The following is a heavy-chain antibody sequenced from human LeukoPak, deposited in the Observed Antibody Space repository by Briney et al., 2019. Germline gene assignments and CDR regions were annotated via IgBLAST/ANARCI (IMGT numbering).Heavy chain of an antibody. CDR1: GGSISSGDYY. CDR3: ASPKPSGGATYYFDY. CDR2: IYYSGST. V-gene: IGHV4-39*07. J-gene: IGHJ4*02. Sequence: SQTLSLTCTVSGGSISSGDYYWSWIRQPPGKGLEWIGSIYYSGSTYYNPSLKSRVTISVDTSKNQFSLKLSSVTAADTAVYYCASPKPSGGATYYFDYWGQGTLVTVSS. D-gene: IGHD1-26*01.